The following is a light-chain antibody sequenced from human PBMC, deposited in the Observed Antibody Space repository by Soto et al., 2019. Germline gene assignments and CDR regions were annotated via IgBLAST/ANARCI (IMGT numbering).Light chain of an antibody. CDR2: DVA. CDR3: SSYGGSYTVV. V-gene: IGLV2-11*01. CDR1: SSDVGGYHY. J-gene: IGLJ2*01. Sequence: QSALTQPRSVSGSPGQSVTISCTGTSSDVGGYHYVSWYQHHPGKAPKLMIYDVARRPSGVPDRFSGSKSGNTASLTISGLQGEDEADYYCSSYGGSYTVVFGGGTKVTVL.